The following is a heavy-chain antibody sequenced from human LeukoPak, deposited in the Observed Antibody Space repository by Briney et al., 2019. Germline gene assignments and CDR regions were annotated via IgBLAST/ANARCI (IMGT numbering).Heavy chain of an antibody. V-gene: IGHV3-66*01. CDR1: GFTFSIYE. CDR3: ATIGTGDYREDS. J-gene: IGHJ4*02. CDR2: IYAGDTI. D-gene: IGHD3/OR15-3a*01. Sequence: GGSLKLSCAAYGFTFSIYEMNWVRQAPGKGLEWVSVIYAGDTIHYADSVKGRFTISRDNSKNTVYLQMNSLRAEDTALYYCATIGTGDYREDSWGQGTLVTVSS.